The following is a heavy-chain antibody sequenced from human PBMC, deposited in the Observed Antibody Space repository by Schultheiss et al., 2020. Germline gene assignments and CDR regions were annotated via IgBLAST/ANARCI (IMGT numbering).Heavy chain of an antibody. Sequence: GSLRLSCTVSGGSISSYYWSWIRQPPGKGLEWIGYIYSSGSAYYNPSLESRVTISVDTSKNQFSLKLSSVTAADTAVYYCARVGRIAAAGTDYYYGMDVWGQGTTVTVSS. D-gene: IGHD6-13*01. CDR1: GGSISSYY. CDR2: IYSSGSA. V-gene: IGHV4-59*12. J-gene: IGHJ6*02. CDR3: ARVGRIAAAGTDYYYGMDV.